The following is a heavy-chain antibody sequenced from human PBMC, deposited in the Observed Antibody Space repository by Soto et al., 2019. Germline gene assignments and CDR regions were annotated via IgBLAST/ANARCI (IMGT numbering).Heavy chain of an antibody. J-gene: IGHJ6*02. Sequence: GGSLRLSCAASGFTFSSYAMHWVRQAPGKGLEWVAVISYDGSNKYYADSVKGRFTISRDNSKNTLYLQMNSLRAEDTAVYYCARSIRQLRYFDWSRGYYYYGMDVWGQGTTVTVSS. CDR1: GFTFSSYA. CDR3: ARSIRQLRYFDWSRGYYYYGMDV. D-gene: IGHD3-9*01. CDR2: ISYDGSNK. V-gene: IGHV3-30-3*01.